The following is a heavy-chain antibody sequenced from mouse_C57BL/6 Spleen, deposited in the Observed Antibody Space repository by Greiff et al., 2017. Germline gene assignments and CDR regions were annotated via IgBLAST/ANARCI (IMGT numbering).Heavy chain of an antibody. CDR1: GFNIKDDY. CDR2: IDPENGDT. J-gene: IGHJ3*01. Sequence: EVQGVESGAELVRPGASVKLSCTASGFNIKDDYMHWVKQRPEQGLEWIGWIDPENGDTEYASKFQGKATITADTSSSTAYLQLSSLTSEDTAVYYCTTLLFWGQGTLVTVSA. D-gene: IGHD2-1*01. V-gene: IGHV14-4*01. CDR3: TTLLF.